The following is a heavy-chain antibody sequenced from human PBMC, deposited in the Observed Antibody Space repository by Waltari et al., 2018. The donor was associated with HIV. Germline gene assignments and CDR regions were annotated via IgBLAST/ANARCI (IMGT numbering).Heavy chain of an antibody. CDR2: ISSSSSYI. CDR1: GFTFSSYS. J-gene: IGHJ4*02. Sequence: EVQLVESGGGLVKPGGSLRLSCAASGFTFSSYSMNWVRQAPGKGLEWVSSISSSSSYIYYADSVKGRFTISRDNAKNSLYLQMNSLRAEDTAVYYCARDGTPNDYSNYVVLDYWGQGTLVTVSS. D-gene: IGHD4-4*01. V-gene: IGHV3-21*01. CDR3: ARDGTPNDYSNYVVLDY.